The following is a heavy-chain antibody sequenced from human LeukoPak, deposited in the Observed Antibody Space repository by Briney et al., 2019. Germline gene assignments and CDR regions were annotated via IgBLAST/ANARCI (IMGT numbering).Heavy chain of an antibody. CDR2: ISAYNGNT. J-gene: IGHJ4*02. CDR3: ARRYCSSTSCYTDFDY. Sequence: ASVKVSCKASGYTFTSYGISWVRQAPGEGLEWMGWISAYNGNTNYAQKLQGRVTMTTDTSTSTAYMELRSLRSDDTAVYYCARRYCSSTSCYTDFDYWGQGTLVTVSS. CDR1: GYTFTSYG. D-gene: IGHD2-2*02. V-gene: IGHV1-18*01.